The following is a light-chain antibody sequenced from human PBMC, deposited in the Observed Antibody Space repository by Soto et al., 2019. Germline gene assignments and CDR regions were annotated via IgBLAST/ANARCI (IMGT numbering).Light chain of an antibody. J-gene: IGLJ3*02. V-gene: IGLV1-51*01. CDR1: TSNIGTNY. Sequence: QSMLTQPPSVSAAPGQKVTISCSGITSNIGTNYVSWYQQVPGTAPKLLIYDTNKRPSGIPDRFSGSKSGTSATLGITGLQTGDEADYYCGTWDSSLSAWVFGGGTKLTVL. CDR3: GTWDSSLSAWV. CDR2: DTN.